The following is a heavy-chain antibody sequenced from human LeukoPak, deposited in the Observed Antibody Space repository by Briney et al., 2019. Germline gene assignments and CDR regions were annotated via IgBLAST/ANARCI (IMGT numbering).Heavy chain of an antibody. D-gene: IGHD6-19*01. J-gene: IGHJ4*02. CDR2: ISSNGGST. Sequence: PGGSLRLSCAASGFTFSSYAMHWVRQAPGKGLEYVSAISSNGGSTYYANSVKGRFTISRDNSKNTLYLQMGSLRAEDMAVYYCARRLKQWLVRDYFDYWGQGTLVTVSS. V-gene: IGHV3-64*01. CDR1: GFTFSSYA. CDR3: ARRLKQWLVRDYFDY.